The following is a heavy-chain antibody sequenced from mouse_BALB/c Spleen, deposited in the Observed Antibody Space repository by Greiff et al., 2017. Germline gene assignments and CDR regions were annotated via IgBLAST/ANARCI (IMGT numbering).Heavy chain of an antibody. D-gene: IGHD2-1*01. Sequence: EVQLVESGGGLVKPGGSLKLSCAASGFTFSSYAMSWVRQTPEKRLEWVASISSGGSTYYPDSVKGRFTISRDNARNILYLQMSSLRSEDTAMYYCASRRSTPFAYWGQGTLVTVSA. CDR2: ISSGGST. CDR1: GFTFSSYA. J-gene: IGHJ3*01. V-gene: IGHV5-6-5*01. CDR3: ASRRSTPFAY.